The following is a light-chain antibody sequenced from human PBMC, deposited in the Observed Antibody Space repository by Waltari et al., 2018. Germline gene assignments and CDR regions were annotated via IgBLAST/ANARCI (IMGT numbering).Light chain of an antibody. CDR2: GNN. CDR1: SSHIRAGYD. V-gene: IGLV1-40*01. CDR3: QSYDRSHVV. J-gene: IGLJ2*01. Sequence: QAVLTQPPSVSGAPGQRVTISCTGSSSHIRAGYDVHWYQQFSGTAPKLLIYGNNNRPSGVPDRFSGSKSGTSASLAITGLQAEDEADYYCQSYDRSHVVFGGGTKLTVL.